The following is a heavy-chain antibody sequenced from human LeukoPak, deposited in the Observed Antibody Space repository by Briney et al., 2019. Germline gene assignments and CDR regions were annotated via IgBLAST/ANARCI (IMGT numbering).Heavy chain of an antibody. J-gene: IGHJ4*02. D-gene: IGHD3-10*01. CDR2: ISSSGNII. CDR3: ARDLFYGSGSPHLDC. V-gene: IGHV3-48*01. CDR1: GFIFSDYN. Sequence: GGSLRLSCAASGFIFSDYNMHWVRQVPGKGLESVSYISSSGNIIYYADSMQGRFTISRDNAQNSLYLQMNSPKVEDTAVYYCARDLFYGSGSPHLDCWGQGTLVTVSS.